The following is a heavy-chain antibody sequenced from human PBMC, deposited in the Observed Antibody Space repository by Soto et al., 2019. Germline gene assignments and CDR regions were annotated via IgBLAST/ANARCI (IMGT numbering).Heavy chain of an antibody. V-gene: IGHV1-2*02. J-gene: IGHJ4*02. CDR2: IDPRSGGT. Sequence: HVQLVQSGTEVKKPGASVRVSCMVSGYPFTTYYIHWVRQAPGQGLEWMGWIDPRSGGTVYEQKFQGRVTMTRDTSISTVYRDLRGLTSYYTALYYCATDDYGIFPYWGQGSLVTVSS. CDR3: ATDDYGIFPY. CDR1: GYPFTTYY. D-gene: IGHD3-10*01.